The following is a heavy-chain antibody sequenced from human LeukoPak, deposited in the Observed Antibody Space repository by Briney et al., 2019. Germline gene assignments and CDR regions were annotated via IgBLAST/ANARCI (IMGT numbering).Heavy chain of an antibody. D-gene: IGHD6-19*01. CDR3: ARAHYSSGWYMGYAFDI. CDR2: IYYSGST. V-gene: IGHV4-39*07. CDR1: GGSISSSSYY. Sequence: SETLSLTCTVSGGSISSSSYYWGWIRQPPGKGLEWIGSIYYSGSTYYNPSLKSRVTISVDTSKNQFSLKLSSVTAADTAVYYCARAHYSSGWYMGYAFDIWGQGTMVTVSS. J-gene: IGHJ3*02.